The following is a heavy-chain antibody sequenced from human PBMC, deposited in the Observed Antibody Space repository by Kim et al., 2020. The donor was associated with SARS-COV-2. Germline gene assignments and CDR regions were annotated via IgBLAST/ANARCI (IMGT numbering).Heavy chain of an antibody. CDR3: ARAKTDWNYYYYVNV. CDR1: GGSISSGDYY. D-gene: IGHD3-9*01. Sequence: SETLSLTCTVSGGSISSGDYYWSWIRQPPGKGLEWTGYTYYSGSIYYNPSLKSRVTISVDTSKNQFSLKLSSVTAADTAVYYCARAKTDWNYYYYVNVWGRGTTVTVSS. V-gene: IGHV4-30-4*01. J-gene: IGHJ6*03. CDR2: TYYSGSI.